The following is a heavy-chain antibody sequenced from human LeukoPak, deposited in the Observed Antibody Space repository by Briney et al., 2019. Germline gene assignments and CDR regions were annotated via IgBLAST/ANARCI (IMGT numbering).Heavy chain of an antibody. V-gene: IGHV3-30*18. CDR2: ISYDGSSK. CDR3: AKDRSSTWSLDF. Sequence: GGSLRLSCAASGFTFSGDGMHWVRQAPGKGLEWVAVISYDGSSKYYADSVRGRFTISRDNSKNTLYLQMNSLRGEDTAVYYCAKDRSSTWSLDFWGQGTLVTVSS. CDR1: GFTFSGDG. J-gene: IGHJ4*02. D-gene: IGHD6-13*01.